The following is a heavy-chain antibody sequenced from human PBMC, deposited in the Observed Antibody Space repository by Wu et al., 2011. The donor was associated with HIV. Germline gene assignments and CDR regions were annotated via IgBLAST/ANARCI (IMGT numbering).Heavy chain of an antibody. D-gene: IGHD3-10*01. CDR1: EXPSAAM. CDR3: ALRTRAGSGSDY. V-gene: IGHV1-69*06. CDR2: SSLSLVQ. J-gene: IGHJ4*02. Sequence: VQLVQFXAEVKNARVXDEGLLQGFWEXPSAAMLSAGCDRPLDKGLSGWEGSSLSLVQQTTHRSFRGRVTITADKSTSTAYMELSSLRSEDTAVYYCALRTRAGSGSDYWGQGTLVTVSS.